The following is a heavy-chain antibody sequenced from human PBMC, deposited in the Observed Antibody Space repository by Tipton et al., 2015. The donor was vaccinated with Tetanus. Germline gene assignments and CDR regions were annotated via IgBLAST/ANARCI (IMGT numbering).Heavy chain of an antibody. J-gene: IGHJ4*02. CDR2: ISSTSTYI. CDR3: ASGSALDY. CDR1: GFPFGEYY. D-gene: IGHD6-25*01. V-gene: IGHV3-21*01. Sequence: SLRLSCAATGFPFGEYYMTWVRQAPGKGLEWVSSISSTSTYIYYADSLKGRFTISRDNAKNSLYLQMNSLRAEDTAVYYCASGSALDYWGQGTLVTVSS.